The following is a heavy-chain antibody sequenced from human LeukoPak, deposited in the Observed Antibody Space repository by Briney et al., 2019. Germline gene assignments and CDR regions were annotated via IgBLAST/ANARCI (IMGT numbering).Heavy chain of an antibody. CDR2: ISAYNGNT. Sequence: ASVKVSCKASGYTFTSYGISWVRQAPGQGLEWMGWISAYNGNTNYAQKLQGRVTMTTDTSTSTAYMELRSLRSDDTAVYYSARDKTRITIFGVVIPPDYWGQGTLVTVSS. CDR1: GYTFTSYG. V-gene: IGHV1-18*01. D-gene: IGHD3-3*01. CDR3: ARDKTRITIFGVVIPPDY. J-gene: IGHJ4*02.